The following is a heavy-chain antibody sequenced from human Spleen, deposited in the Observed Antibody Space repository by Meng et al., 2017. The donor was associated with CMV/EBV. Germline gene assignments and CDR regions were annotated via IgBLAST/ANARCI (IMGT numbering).Heavy chain of an antibody. CDR2: INPSGGST. CDR1: GYSFTTYS. J-gene: IGHJ4*02. Sequence: ASVKVSCKASGYSFTTYSITWVRQAPGQGLEWMGIINPSGGSTSYAQKFQGRVTMTRDTSTSTVYMELSSLRSEDTAVYYCARAGFEDTAMVTNCLYWGQGTLVTVSS. CDR3: ARAGFEDTAMVTNCLY. D-gene: IGHD5-18*01. V-gene: IGHV1-46*01.